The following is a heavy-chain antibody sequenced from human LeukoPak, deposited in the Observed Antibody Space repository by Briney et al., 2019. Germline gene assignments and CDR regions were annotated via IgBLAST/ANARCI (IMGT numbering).Heavy chain of an antibody. V-gene: IGHV3-11*04. CDR1: GFTFSDYY. CDR2: ISSSGSTI. J-gene: IGHJ4*02. CDR3: ARVGPIVVVPAAIPYPEHLDY. Sequence: GGSLRLSCAASGFTFSDYYMSWIRQAPGKGLEWVSYISSSGSTIYYADSVKGRFTISRDNAKNSLYLQMNSLRAEDTAVYYCARVGPIVVVPAAIPYPEHLDYWGQGTLVTVSS. D-gene: IGHD2-2*02.